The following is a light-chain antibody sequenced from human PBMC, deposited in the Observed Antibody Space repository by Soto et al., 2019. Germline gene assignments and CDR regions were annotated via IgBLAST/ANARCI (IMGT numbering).Light chain of an antibody. V-gene: IGKV3-15*01. CDR3: QQYGDWPLT. CDR2: ATS. CDR1: QSVGNN. Sequence: EIVVTQSPATLSVSPGERATLSCRASQSVGNNFAWYQQKPGQAPRLLIFATSTRATGVPARFSGSGSGTEFTLTISSLQSEDVAVYYCQQYGDWPLTFGGGAKVE. J-gene: IGKJ4*01.